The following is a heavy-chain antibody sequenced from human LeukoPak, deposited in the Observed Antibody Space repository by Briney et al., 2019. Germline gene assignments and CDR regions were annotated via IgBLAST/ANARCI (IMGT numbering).Heavy chain of an antibody. CDR1: GYSFTSYW. CDR3: ATRNRRYSYGYYFDY. D-gene: IGHD5-18*01. CDR2: IYPGDSDT. Sequence: GESLKISCKGSGYSFTSYWIGWVRQMPGKGLEWMGIIYPGDSDTRYSPSFQGQVTISADKSISTAYLQWSSLKASDTAMYYCATRNRRYSYGYYFDYWGQGTLVTVSS. V-gene: IGHV5-51*01. J-gene: IGHJ4*02.